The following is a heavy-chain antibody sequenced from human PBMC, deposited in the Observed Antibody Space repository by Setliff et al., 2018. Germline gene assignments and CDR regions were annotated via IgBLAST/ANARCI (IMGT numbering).Heavy chain of an antibody. V-gene: IGHV1-69*13. CDR2: IIPIFGTT. J-gene: IGHJ6*02. Sequence: ASVKVSCKASGGSFSTYAISWARQAPGQGLEWMGVIIPIFGTTNNAQKFQGRVTITADESTSTAYMELSSLRSEDTAVYYCARANYYDSSGHSGYGMDVWGQGTTVTVSS. CDR1: GGSFSTYA. CDR3: ARANYYDSSGHSGYGMDV. D-gene: IGHD3-22*01.